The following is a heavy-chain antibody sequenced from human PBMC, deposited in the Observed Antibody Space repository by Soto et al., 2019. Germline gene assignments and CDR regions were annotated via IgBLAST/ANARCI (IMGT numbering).Heavy chain of an antibody. CDR2: ILNSGGGT. J-gene: IGHJ4*02. CDR3: TKEIWYSVGWFQALDY. CDR1: GFTFSSYA. D-gene: IGHD6-19*01. V-gene: IGHV3-23*01. Sequence: GGSLRLSCAASGFTFSSYAMSWVRQAPGKGLEWVSAILNSGGGTYYADSVKGRFTISRDNSKNTLYLQMNSLRAEDTAVYYCTKEIWYSVGWFQALDYWGQGALVPVSS.